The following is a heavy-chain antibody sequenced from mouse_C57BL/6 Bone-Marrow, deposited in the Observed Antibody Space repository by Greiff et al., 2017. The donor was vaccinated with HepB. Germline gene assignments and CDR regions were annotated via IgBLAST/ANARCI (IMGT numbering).Heavy chain of an antibody. V-gene: IGHV1-82*01. CDR1: GYAFSSSW. CDR3: ARGRITTVVEAMDY. J-gene: IGHJ4*01. Sequence: VQLQQSGPELVKPGASVKISCKASGYAFSSSWMNWVKQRPGKGLEWIGRIYPGDGDTNYNGKFKGKATLTADKSSSTAYMQLSSLTSEDSAVYFCARGRITTVVEAMDYWGQGTSVTVSS. D-gene: IGHD1-1*01. CDR2: IYPGDGDT.